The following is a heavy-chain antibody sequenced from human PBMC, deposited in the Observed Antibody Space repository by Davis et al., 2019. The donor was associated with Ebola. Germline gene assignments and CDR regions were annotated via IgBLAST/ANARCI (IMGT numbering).Heavy chain of an antibody. CDR2: ISGSGGST. D-gene: IGHD3-10*01. V-gene: IGHV3-23*01. Sequence: GESLKISCATPGFTFGTYAMTWVRQAPGKGLEWVSGISGSGGSTSYADSVKGRFTVSRDNSMNTVYLQCNSLRVEDTAVYYCAKLAVRGNYYGSDFWGRGTLVTVSS. CDR1: GFTFGTYA. CDR3: AKLAVRGNYYGSDF. J-gene: IGHJ4*02.